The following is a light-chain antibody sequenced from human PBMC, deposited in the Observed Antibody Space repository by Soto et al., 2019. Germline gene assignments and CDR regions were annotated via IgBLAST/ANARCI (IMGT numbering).Light chain of an antibody. CDR2: SNN. CDR1: SPKFGSNT. CDR3: AAWDDGLNGLYV. V-gene: IGLV1-44*01. Sequence: QPVLTQPPSGFGTPGRRGTIFFSGRSPKFGSNTVNWYQQLPGTAPKLLTYSNNQRPSGVPDRFSGSKSGTSASLAISGLQSEDEADYYCAAWDDGLNGLYVFGTGTKVTVL. J-gene: IGLJ1*01.